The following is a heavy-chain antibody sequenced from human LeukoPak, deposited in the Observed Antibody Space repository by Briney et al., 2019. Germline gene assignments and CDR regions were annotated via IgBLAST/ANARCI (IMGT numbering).Heavy chain of an antibody. CDR3: ARESDYYDSSGVGSYYFDY. J-gene: IGHJ4*02. Sequence: PGRSLRLSCAASGFTFSSYGMHWVRQAPGKGLEWVSYISSSGSTIYYADSVKGRFTISRDNAKNSLYLQMDSLRAEDTAVYYCARESDYYDSSGVGSYYFDYWGQGTLVTVSS. V-gene: IGHV3-48*04. D-gene: IGHD3-22*01. CDR1: GFTFSSYG. CDR2: ISSSGSTI.